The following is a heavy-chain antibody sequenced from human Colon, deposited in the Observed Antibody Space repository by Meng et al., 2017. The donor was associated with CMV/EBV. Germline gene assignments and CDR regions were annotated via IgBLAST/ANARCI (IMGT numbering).Heavy chain of an antibody. CDR2: ISTSGTYK. Sequence: GESLKISCAASGFTFSSYTMNWVRQAPGKGLEWVASISTSGTYKNYAESLKGRFTISRDNAKNSLYLQMSSLRAEDTALYYCARDGGYYDSSGYPVGLDYWGQGTLVTVSS. J-gene: IGHJ4*02. V-gene: IGHV3-21*01. D-gene: IGHD3-22*01. CDR3: ARDGGYYDSSGYPVGLDY. CDR1: GFTFSSYT.